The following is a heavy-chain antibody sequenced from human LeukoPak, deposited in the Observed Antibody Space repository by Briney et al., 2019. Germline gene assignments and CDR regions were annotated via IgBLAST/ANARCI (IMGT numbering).Heavy chain of an antibody. CDR1: GFTFGDYS. V-gene: IGHV3-21*01. J-gene: IGHJ4*02. CDR3: ARLGVGGSYTGIYCFNY. Sequence: KPGGSLRLSCAASGFTFGDYSMNWVRQAPGKGLEWVSSISSSSRYISYADSVKGRFTISRDNAKNSLYLQMNSLRAKDTAVYYCARLGVGGSYTGIYCFNYWGQGTLVTVSS. CDR2: ISSSSRYI. D-gene: IGHD1-26*01.